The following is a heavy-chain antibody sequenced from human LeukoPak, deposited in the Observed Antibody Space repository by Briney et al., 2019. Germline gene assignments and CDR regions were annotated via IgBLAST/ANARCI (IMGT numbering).Heavy chain of an antibody. V-gene: IGHV3-64D*09. CDR2: ISSNGGST. Sequence: GGSLRLSCSGSGFTFSNYVMHWVRQAPGKGLEYVSTISSNGGSTYYADSVKGRFTISRDNSKNTLHLQMSSLRAEDTAVYYCVKGVDTAMYDAFDIWGQGAMVTVSS. J-gene: IGHJ3*02. CDR3: VKGVDTAMYDAFDI. CDR1: GFTFSNYV. D-gene: IGHD5-18*01.